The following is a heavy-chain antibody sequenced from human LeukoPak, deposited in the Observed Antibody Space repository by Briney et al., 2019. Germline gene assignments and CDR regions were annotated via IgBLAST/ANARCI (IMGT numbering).Heavy chain of an antibody. V-gene: IGHV3-21*01. CDR2: ISSSSSYI. Sequence: GGSLRLSCAASGFTFSSYEMNWVRQAPGKGLEWVSSISSSSSYIYYADSVKGRFTISRDNAKNSLYLQMNSLRAEDTAVYYCAREQQLVKLDYWGQGTLVTVSS. CDR3: AREQQLVKLDY. J-gene: IGHJ4*02. CDR1: GFTFSSYE. D-gene: IGHD6-13*01.